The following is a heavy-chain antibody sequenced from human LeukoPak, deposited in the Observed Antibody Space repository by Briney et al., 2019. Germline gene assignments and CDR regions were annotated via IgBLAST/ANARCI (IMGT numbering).Heavy chain of an antibody. D-gene: IGHD6-13*01. CDR1: GYTFTSYG. J-gene: IGHJ4*02. CDR2: ISAYNGNT. Sequence: ASVKVSCKASGYTFTSYGISWVRQAPGQGLEWMGWISAYNGNTNYAQKLQGRVTMTTDTSTSTAYMELRSLRSDDTAVYYCARDRSGGPYSSSWYPFDYWGQGTLVTVSS. V-gene: IGHV1-18*01. CDR3: ARDRSGGPYSSSWYPFDY.